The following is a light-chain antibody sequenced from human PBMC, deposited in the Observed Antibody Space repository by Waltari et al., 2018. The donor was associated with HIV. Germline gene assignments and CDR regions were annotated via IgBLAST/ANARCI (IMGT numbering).Light chain of an antibody. J-gene: IGKJ2*01. CDR3: MQALQAHS. CDR1: QTPLYSDGYKY. CDR2: RTS. Sequence: DIVMTQSPLSLPVTPGESASISCRSRQTPLYSDGYKYLDWYQQKPGQSPRLLIYRTSNRASGVSDRFSGSASGTDFTLRISSVEAEDVGVYYGMQALQAHSVGQGTKLEIK. V-gene: IGKV2-28*01.